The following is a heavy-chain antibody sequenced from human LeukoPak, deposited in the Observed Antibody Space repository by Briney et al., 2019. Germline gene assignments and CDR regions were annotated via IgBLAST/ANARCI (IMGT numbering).Heavy chain of an antibody. D-gene: IGHD2-2*01. V-gene: IGHV1-69*13. CDR3: ASGACSRTSCYSLDY. CDR1: GGTFSNHA. J-gene: IGHJ4*02. Sequence: SVKVSCKASGGTFSNHAISWVRQAPGQGLEWMGGIIPIFDSAGYARKFQDRITIIADGSTNTAYMKLYSLRPEDTAVYYCASGACSRTSCYSLDYWGQGTLVTVPS. CDR2: IIPIFDSA.